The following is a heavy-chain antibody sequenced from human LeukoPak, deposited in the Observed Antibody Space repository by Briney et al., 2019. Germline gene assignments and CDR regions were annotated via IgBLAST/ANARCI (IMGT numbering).Heavy chain of an antibody. J-gene: IGHJ4*02. CDR2: INHSGST. CDR3: ARGPNYYDSSGHKLFDY. V-gene: IGHV4-34*01. CDR1: GGSFSGYY. D-gene: IGHD3-22*01. Sequence: SETRSLTCAVYGGSFSGYYWSWIRQPPGKGLEWIGEINHSGSTNYNPSLKSRVTISVDTSKNQFSLKLSSVTAADTAVYYCARGPNYYDSSGHKLFDYWGQGTLVTVSS.